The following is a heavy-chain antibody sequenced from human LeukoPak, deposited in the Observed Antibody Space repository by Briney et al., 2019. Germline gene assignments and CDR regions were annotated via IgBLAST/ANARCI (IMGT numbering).Heavy chain of an antibody. J-gene: IGHJ6*04. CDR3: ARERYHYGSGSYRYYYYGMDV. CDR2: INPNSGGT. D-gene: IGHD3-10*01. Sequence: ASVKVSCKASGGTFSSYAISWVRQAPGQGLEWMGWINPNSGGTNYAQKFQGWVTMTRDTSISTAYMELSRLRSDDTAVYYCARERYHYGSGSYRYYYYGMDVWGKGTTVTVSS. CDR1: GGTFSSYA. V-gene: IGHV1-2*04.